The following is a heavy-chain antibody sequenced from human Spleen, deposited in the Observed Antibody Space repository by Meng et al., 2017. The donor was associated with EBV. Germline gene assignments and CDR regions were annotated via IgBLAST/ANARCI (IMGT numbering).Heavy chain of an antibody. V-gene: IGHV4-34*01. CDR3: ARAQNDCGGDCGGDYYFDY. D-gene: IGHD2-21*02. Sequence: VQLRQWGASLLNPSETLSLTCVVYNGSFSGYYWSWIRQPPGKGLEWIGEINHRGGTSYNVSLKSRVTMSVDTSKNQFSLSLNSVTAADTAVYHCARAQNDCGGDCGGDYYFDYWGQGTLVTVSS. CDR1: NGSFSGYY. CDR2: INHRGGT. J-gene: IGHJ4*02.